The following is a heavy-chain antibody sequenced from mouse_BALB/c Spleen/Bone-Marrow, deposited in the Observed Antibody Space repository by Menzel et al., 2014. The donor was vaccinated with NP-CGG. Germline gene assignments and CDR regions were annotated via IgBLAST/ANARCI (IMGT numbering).Heavy chain of an antibody. V-gene: IGHV1S130*01. CDR3: ARHYRYAYYFDY. J-gene: IGHJ2*01. Sequence: VQLQQSGSVLVRPGASVKLSCKASGYTFTSSWMHWAKQRPGQGLEWIGEIHPNSGNTNYNEEFKGKATLTVDTSSSTAYVDLRSLTSEDSAVYYRARHYRYAYYFDYWGQGTTLTVSS. CDR1: GYTFTSSW. CDR2: IHPNSGNT. D-gene: IGHD2-14*01.